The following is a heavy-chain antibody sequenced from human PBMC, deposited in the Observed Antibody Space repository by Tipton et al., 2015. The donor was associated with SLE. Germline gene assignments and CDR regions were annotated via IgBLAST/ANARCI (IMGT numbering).Heavy chain of an antibody. V-gene: IGHV3-23*03. CDR1: GFIFSSYA. J-gene: IGHJ3*02. CDR2: IYSGGSRT. Sequence: SLRLSCAASGFIFSSYAMSWVRQAPGNGLEWVSVIYSGGSRTYYADSVKGRFTISRDNSKNTLYLQMNSLRAEDTAVYYCAKVVGPRDAFDIWGQGTMVTVSS. CDR3: AKVVGPRDAFDI.